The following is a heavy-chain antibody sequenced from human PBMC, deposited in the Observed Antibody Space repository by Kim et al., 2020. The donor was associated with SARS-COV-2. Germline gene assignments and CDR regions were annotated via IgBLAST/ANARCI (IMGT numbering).Heavy chain of an antibody. V-gene: IGHV3-48*02. J-gene: IGHJ4*02. CDR3: ARDLRYSYGLDY. D-gene: IGHD5-18*01. Sequence: YYADSVKGRFTISRDNAKNSLYLQMNSLIDEDTAVYYCARDLRYSYGLDYWGQGTLVTVSS.